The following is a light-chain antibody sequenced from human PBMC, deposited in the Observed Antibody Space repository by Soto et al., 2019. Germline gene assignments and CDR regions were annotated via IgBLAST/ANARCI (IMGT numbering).Light chain of an antibody. CDR1: QSVSSY. CDR3: QQRSNWPRST. V-gene: IGKV3-11*01. J-gene: IGKJ2*02. CDR2: DAS. Sequence: EIVLTQSPATLSLSPGERATLSCRASQSVSSYFAWYQQKPGQAPRLLIYDASNRATGIPAMFSGSGSGTDFPLPISSLEPEDFAVYYCQQRSNWPRSTFGQGTKLQSK.